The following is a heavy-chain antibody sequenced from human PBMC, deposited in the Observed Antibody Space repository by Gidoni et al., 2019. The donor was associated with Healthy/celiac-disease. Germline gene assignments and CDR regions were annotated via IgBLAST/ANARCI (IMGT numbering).Heavy chain of an antibody. Sequence: EVQLVASGGGLVQPGGSLRLSCAASGFTFSSYDMHWVRQATGKGLEWFSSIGTAGDTYYPGSVKGRFTISRENAKNSLYLQMNSLRAGDTAVYYCARARSGTYQLLPWGQGTLVTVSS. CDR3: ARARSGTYQLLP. V-gene: IGHV3-13*04. CDR2: IGTAGDT. D-gene: IGHD2-2*01. J-gene: IGHJ4*02. CDR1: GFTFSSYD.